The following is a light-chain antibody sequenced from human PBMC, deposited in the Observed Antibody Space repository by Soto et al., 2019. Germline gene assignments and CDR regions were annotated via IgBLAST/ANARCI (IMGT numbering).Light chain of an antibody. CDR1: QSVGNNY. V-gene: IGKV3-20*01. CDR2: DAS. CDR3: QQCSTSPLT. Sequence: EIVLTQSPGTLSLSPGERATLSCRASQSVGNNYLAWFQQKPGQAPRLLIDDASRRAPGIPDRFSGSGSGTAFTLTISRLEPEDFAVYYCQQCSTSPLTFGGGTKVEIK. J-gene: IGKJ4*01.